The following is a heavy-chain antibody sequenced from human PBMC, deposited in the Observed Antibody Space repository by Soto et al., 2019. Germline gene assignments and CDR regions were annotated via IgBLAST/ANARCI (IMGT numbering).Heavy chain of an antibody. Sequence: QVQLVQSGAEVKKPGASVKVSCKASGYTFTSYGISWVRQAPGQGLEWMGWIGAYNGNTNYAQKLQGRVPMTTDTPTSTAYMELRSLRSDDTAVYYCARVKYSPPSYYYYGMDVWGQGTTVTVSS. V-gene: IGHV1-18*01. J-gene: IGHJ6*02. CDR2: IGAYNGNT. CDR3: ARVKYSPPSYYYYGMDV. D-gene: IGHD5-18*01. CDR1: GYTFTSYG.